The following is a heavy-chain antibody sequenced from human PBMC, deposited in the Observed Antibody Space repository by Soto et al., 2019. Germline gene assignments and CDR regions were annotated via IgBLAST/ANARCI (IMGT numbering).Heavy chain of an antibody. J-gene: IGHJ6*03. CDR2: INHSGST. Sequence: SETLSLTCAVYGGSFSGYYWSWIRQPPGKGLEWIGEINHSGSTNYNPSLKSRVTISVDTSKNQFSLKLSSVTAADTAVYYCARVSSLYDFWSGSAYYYYMDVWGKGATVTVSS. CDR3: ARVSSLYDFWSGSAYYYYMDV. D-gene: IGHD3-3*01. V-gene: IGHV4-34*01. CDR1: GGSFSGYY.